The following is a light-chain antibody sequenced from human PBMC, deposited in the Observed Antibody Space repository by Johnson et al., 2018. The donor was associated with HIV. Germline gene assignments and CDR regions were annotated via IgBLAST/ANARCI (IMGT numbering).Light chain of an antibody. CDR1: SSNIGRNY. CDR3: GTWDSSLSKV. V-gene: IGLV1-51*02. Sequence: QSVLTQPPSVSAAPGQKVTISCSGSSSNIGRNYVSWYQQLPGTAPKLLIYENNKRPSGIPDRFSGSTSGTSATLGITGLPTGDEADYYCGTWDSSLSKVFGTGTKVTVL. J-gene: IGLJ1*01. CDR2: ENN.